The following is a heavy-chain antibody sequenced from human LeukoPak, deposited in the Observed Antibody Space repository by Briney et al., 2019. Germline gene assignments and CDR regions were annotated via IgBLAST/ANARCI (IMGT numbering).Heavy chain of an antibody. V-gene: IGHV4-39*01. CDR1: GGSISSSNW. Sequence: SETLSLTCAVSGGSISSSNWWSWVRQPPGKGLEWIGSIYYSGNTYYNASLKSQVSISIDTSKNRFSLKLTSVTAADTAVYYCARQTGSGLFILPGGQGTLVTVSS. CDR3: ARQTGSGLFILP. D-gene: IGHD3/OR15-3a*01. J-gene: IGHJ4*02. CDR2: IYYSGNT.